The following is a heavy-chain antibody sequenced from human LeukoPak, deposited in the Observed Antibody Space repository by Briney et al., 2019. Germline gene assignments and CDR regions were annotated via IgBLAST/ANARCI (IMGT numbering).Heavy chain of an antibody. CDR1: GFTSTSYG. D-gene: IGHD3-22*01. Sequence: GGSLRLSCAASGFTSTSYGMSWVRQAPGKGLEWVSSISGSGLSTHYADSVKGRFTISRDTSKNTLYLQMNSLRAEDTAVYYCVKASADYYGSSGYRPSFDYWGQGTLVTVSS. J-gene: IGHJ4*02. CDR2: ISGSGLST. CDR3: VKASADYYGSSGYRPSFDY. V-gene: IGHV3-23*01.